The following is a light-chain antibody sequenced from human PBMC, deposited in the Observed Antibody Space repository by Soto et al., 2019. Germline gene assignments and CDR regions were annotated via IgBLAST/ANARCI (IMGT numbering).Light chain of an antibody. CDR1: QRISTY. Sequence: DIQNTHCPSSLTTSVGDRVTITCRASQRISTYLNWYQQKPGKAPKFLIYDASNLQSGVPSRFSGGGSGTDFTLTISSLQPEDFATYYCQQSYSPPRTFGQGTKVDI. V-gene: IGKV1-39*01. J-gene: IGKJ1*01. CDR3: QQSYSPPRT. CDR2: DAS.